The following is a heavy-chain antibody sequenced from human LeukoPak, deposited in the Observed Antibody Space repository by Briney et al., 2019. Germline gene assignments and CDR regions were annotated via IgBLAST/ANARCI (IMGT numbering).Heavy chain of an antibody. V-gene: IGHV4-34*01. Sequence: SETLSLTCAVYRGSFSGYYWNWIRQPPAKGLEWIGEINHSESTNYTPSLTRRVTISVDTSKNRFSLKLSSVSAAGTAVYYCVRHDPIGSSQPLGVWGQGTMVSVS. CDR3: VRHDPIGSSQPLGV. CDR2: INHSEST. D-gene: IGHD1-26*01. CDR1: RGSFSGYY. J-gene: IGHJ3*01.